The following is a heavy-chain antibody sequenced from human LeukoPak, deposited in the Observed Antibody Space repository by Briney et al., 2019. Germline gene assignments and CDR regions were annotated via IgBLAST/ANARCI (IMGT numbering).Heavy chain of an antibody. CDR3: ARVRRVQLWLMGYYYYYMDV. J-gene: IGHJ6*03. CDR1: GGSISSGDCY. V-gene: IGHV4-30-4*08. CDR2: IYYRGST. Sequence: SETLSLTCTVSGGSISSGDCYWSWIRQPPGKGLEWSGYIYYRGSTYYNPSRKGRVTISVDASKNQFSLKLSSVTAADTAVYYCARVRRVQLWLMGYYYYYMDVWGKGTTVPVSS. D-gene: IGHD5-18*01.